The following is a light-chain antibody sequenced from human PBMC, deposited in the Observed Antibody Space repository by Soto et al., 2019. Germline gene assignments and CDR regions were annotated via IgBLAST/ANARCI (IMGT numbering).Light chain of an antibody. CDR2: DAS. CDR3: QQYNTYPCT. J-gene: IGKJ1*01. CDR1: QSISSW. V-gene: IGKV1-5*01. Sequence: DIQVTQSPSTLSASVGDRVTFTCRASQSISSWLAWYQQKPGRAPKLLIYDASTLESGVPSRFSGSGSGTEFTLTISRLQPDYFATYYCQQYNTYPCTFGQGTKLEIK.